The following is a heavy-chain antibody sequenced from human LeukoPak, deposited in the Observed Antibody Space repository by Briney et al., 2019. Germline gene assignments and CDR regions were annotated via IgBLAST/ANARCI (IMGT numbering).Heavy chain of an antibody. J-gene: IGHJ4*02. V-gene: IGHV4-39*07. CDR2: VYYSGTT. CDR1: GGSISLSYYY. CDR3: ARGTLYSGWSYY. Sequence: SETLSLTCSVSGGSISLSYYYWGWIRQPPGKALEWIGSVYYSGTTSYNPSLKSRVTISVDMSKNHFSLRLSSVTAADTAMYYCARGTLYSGWSYYWGQGSQVTVSS. D-gene: IGHD6-19*01.